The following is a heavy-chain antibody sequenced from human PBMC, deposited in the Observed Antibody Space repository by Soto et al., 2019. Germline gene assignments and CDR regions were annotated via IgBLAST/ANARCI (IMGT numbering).Heavy chain of an antibody. J-gene: IGHJ4*02. CDR1: GGSLRNSV. V-gene: IGHV1-69*01. Sequence: QVQLVQSGAEVKKPGSSVKVSCTAAGGSLRNSVISWVRQAAAQRLEWMGGVLPILGTANYAQKFQGRVTMTADETASTAYMDLSSLSPDDTAVYYCARLGHPGHWGPGTLVIVSS. CDR2: VLPILGTA. CDR3: ARLGHPGH.